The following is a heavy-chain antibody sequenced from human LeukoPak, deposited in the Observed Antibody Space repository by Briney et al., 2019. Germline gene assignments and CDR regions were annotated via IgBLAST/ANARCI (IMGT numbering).Heavy chain of an antibody. CDR1: GFTFSSYS. Sequence: GALRLSCAASGFTFSSYSMNWVRQAPGKGLEWVSSISSSSSYIYYADSVKGRFTISRDNAKNSLYLQMNSLRAEDTAVYYCAGEVCSGGSCYSFPGMDVWGQGTTVTVSS. CDR2: ISSSSSYI. CDR3: AGEVCSGGSCYSFPGMDV. J-gene: IGHJ6*02. V-gene: IGHV3-21*01. D-gene: IGHD2-15*01.